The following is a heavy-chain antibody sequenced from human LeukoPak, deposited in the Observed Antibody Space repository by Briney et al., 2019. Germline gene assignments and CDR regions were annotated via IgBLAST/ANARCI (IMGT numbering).Heavy chain of an antibody. J-gene: IGHJ4*02. CDR3: AREQVLGDHDFWSGYSDY. V-gene: IGHV1-69*13. Sequence: ASVKVSCKASGGTFSSYAISWVRQAPGQGLEWMGGIIPIFGTANYAQKFQGRVTITADESTSTAYMELSSLRSEDTAVYYCAREQVLGDHDFWSGYSDYWGQGTLVTVSS. CDR2: IIPIFGTA. D-gene: IGHD3-3*01. CDR1: GGTFSSYA.